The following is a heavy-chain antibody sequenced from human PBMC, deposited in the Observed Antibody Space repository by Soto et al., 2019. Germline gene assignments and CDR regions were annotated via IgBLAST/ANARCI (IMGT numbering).Heavy chain of an antibody. CDR2: MSGNGSST. CDR1: GFTFSTYA. Sequence: GGSLRLSCAASGFTFSTYAMSWVRQAPGRGLEWVSRMSGNGSSTRYADSVKGRFTISRDNAKNTLYLQMNSLRAEDTAVYYCARLDYGPYWGQGTLVTVSS. CDR3: ARLDYGPY. V-gene: IGHV3-74*01. D-gene: IGHD4-17*01. J-gene: IGHJ4*02.